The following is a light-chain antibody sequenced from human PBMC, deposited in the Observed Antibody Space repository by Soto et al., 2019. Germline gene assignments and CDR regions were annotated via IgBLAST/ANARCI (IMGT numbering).Light chain of an antibody. CDR1: SSDVGGYNY. V-gene: IGLV2-14*03. CDR3: SSYTTSNTRQIV. CDR2: DVS. J-gene: IGLJ1*01. Sequence: QSVLTQPASVSGSPGQSITISCTGTSSDVGGYNYVSWYQHHPGKAPTLMIFDVSNRPSGVSNRFSGSKSGNTASLTISGLQPEDEADYYCSSYTTSNTRQIVFGTGTKLTLL.